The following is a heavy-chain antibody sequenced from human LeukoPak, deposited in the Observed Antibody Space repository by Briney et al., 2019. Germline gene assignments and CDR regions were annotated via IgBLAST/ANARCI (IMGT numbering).Heavy chain of an antibody. J-gene: IGHJ3*02. CDR2: INHSGST. V-gene: IGHV4-34*01. D-gene: IGHD6-13*01. Sequence: SETLSLTCAVYGGSFSGYYWSWIRQPPGKGLEWIGEINHSGSTNYNPSLKSRVTISVDTSKNQFSLKLTSVTAAETAVYYCARHGGATAGRAFDIWGQGTMVTVSS. CDR3: ARHGGATAGRAFDI. CDR1: GGSFSGYY.